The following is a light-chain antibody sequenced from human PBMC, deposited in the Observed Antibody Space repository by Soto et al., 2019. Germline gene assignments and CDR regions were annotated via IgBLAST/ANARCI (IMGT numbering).Light chain of an antibody. J-gene: IGKJ2*01. CDR1: QSVSSY. CDR3: QQRSNWPPYT. V-gene: IGKV3-11*01. CDR2: DAS. Sequence: EIVLTQSPATLSLSPGERATLSCRASQSVSSYLAWYQQKPGQAPRLLIYDASNRATGIPAMFSGSVSETVFNLTISRLEPEDFSVYYCQQRSNWPPYTFGQGTKLDIK.